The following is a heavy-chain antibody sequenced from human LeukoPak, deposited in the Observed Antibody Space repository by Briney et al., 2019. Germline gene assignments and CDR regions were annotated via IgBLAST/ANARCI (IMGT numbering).Heavy chain of an antibody. V-gene: IGHV4-59*01. J-gene: IGHJ6*03. CDR1: GASMSSYY. Sequence: SETLSLTCTVSGASMSSYYWTWIRQPPGEGLEWIGYIYYSGSTNYNPSLQSRVTISVDTSKNQFSLKLSSVTAADTAVYYCARGLYSSSWSEVRYYYYYMDVWGKGTTVTVSS. CDR3: ARGLYSSSWSEVRYYYYYMDV. CDR2: IYYSGST. D-gene: IGHD6-13*01.